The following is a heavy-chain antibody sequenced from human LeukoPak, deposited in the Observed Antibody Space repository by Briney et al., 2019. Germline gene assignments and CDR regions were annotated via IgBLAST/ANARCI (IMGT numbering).Heavy chain of an antibody. Sequence: SETLSLTCAVSGYSISSDYYWGWIRQPPGKGLEWIGSIYHSGSTYYNPSLRTRVNISVDTSKNQFSLKLSSVTAADTAVYYCARGRNYYGSGSYYAIDYWGQGTLVTVSS. D-gene: IGHD3-10*01. CDR3: ARGRNYYGSGSYYAIDY. J-gene: IGHJ4*02. CDR1: GYSISSDYY. V-gene: IGHV4-38-2*01. CDR2: IYHSGST.